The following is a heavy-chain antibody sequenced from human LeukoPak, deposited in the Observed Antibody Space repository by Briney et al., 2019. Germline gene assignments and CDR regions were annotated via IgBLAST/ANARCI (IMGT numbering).Heavy chain of an antibody. Sequence: ASVKVSCKASGYTFTGYYMHWVRQAPGQGLEWMGWINPNSGGTNYAQKFQGRVTMTRDTDISTAYMELSRLRSDDTAVYYCARDPLGVVVVAATFDYWGQGTLVTVSS. V-gene: IGHV1-2*02. CDR1: GYTFTGYY. CDR3: ARDPLGVVVVAATFDY. CDR2: INPNSGGT. D-gene: IGHD2-15*01. J-gene: IGHJ4*02.